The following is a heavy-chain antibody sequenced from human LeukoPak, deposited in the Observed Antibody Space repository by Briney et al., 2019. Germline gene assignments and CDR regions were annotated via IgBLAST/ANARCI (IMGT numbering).Heavy chain of an antibody. J-gene: IGHJ4*02. CDR2: IYYTGST. D-gene: IGHD5-18*01. Sequence: SETLSLTCTVSGGFFSSYPWSWIRQPPGKGLEWIGYIYYTGSTNYNPSLKSRVTMSVDTSKNQFSLKLSSVTAADTAVYYCARSGGYSYDLDYWGQGTLVTVSS. V-gene: IGHV4-59*08. CDR3: ARSGGYSYDLDY. CDR1: GGFFSSYP.